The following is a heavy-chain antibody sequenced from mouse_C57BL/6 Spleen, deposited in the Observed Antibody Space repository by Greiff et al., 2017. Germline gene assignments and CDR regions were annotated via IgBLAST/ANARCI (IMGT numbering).Heavy chain of an antibody. D-gene: IGHD6-1*01. CDR3: ASSPFAY. CDR1: GYTFTGYW. J-gene: IGHJ3*01. V-gene: IGHV1-9*01. Sequence: QVQLQQSGAELMKPGASVKLSCKATGYTFTGYWIEWVKQRPGHGLEWIGEILPGSGSTNHNEKFKGKATFTADTSSNTAYMQLSSLTTEDSAIYYCASSPFAYWGQGTLVTVSA. CDR2: ILPGSGST.